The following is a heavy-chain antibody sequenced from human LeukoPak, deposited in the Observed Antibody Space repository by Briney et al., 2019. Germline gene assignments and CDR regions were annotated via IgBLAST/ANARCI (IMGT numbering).Heavy chain of an antibody. CDR3: ARVGTIFGVTSRYWFDP. D-gene: IGHD3-3*01. CDR2: INAGNGNT. V-gene: IGHV1-3*01. CDR1: GYTFTSYA. Sequence: ASVKVSCKASGYTFTSYAMHWVRQAPGQRLEWMGWINAGNGNTKYSQKFQGRVTITRDTSASTAYMELSSLRSEDTAVYYCARVGTIFGVTSRYWFDPWAREPWSPSPQ. J-gene: IGHJ5*02.